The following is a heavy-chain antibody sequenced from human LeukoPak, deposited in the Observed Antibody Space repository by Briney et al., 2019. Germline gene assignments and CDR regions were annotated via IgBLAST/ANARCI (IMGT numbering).Heavy chain of an antibody. J-gene: IGHJ4*02. CDR1: GFTFDDHG. Sequence: GGSLRLSCAASGFTFDDHGVSWVRQAPGKGLEWVSGINWNGDSAGYADSVKGRFTISRDNAKNSLYLQMNSLRAEDTALYHCTRGNVAAATAILYFDYWGQGTLVTVSS. CDR3: TRGNVAAATAILYFDY. D-gene: IGHD6-13*01. V-gene: IGHV3-20*01. CDR2: INWNGDSA.